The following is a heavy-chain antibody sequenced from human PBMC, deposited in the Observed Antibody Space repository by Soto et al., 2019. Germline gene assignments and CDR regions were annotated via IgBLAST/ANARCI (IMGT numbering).Heavy chain of an antibody. J-gene: IGHJ4*02. D-gene: IGHD1-20*01. CDR3: AKLITSRVSPDSGFDD. CDR1: GFTFINYG. CDR2: ISGDGGST. Sequence: PWGSLRLSCEVSGFTFINYGITWVCQPPGKGLEWVSGISGDGGSTYYADSVKGRFTISRDNPKNKMFLEMKTLRVEDTAVYYCAKLITSRVSPDSGFDDWGLGTLVTFSS. V-gene: IGHV3-23*01.